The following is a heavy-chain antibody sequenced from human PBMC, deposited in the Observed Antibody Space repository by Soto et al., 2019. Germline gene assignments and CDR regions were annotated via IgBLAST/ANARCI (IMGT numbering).Heavy chain of an antibody. V-gene: IGHV1-69*13. Sequence: SVKVSCKASGGTFSSYAISWVRQAPGQGLEWMGGIIPIFGTANYAQKFQGRVTITADESTSTAYMELSSLRSEDTAVYYCARSTPRPAISRFYSCGKATPVPLSS. J-gene: IGHJ4*02. CDR2: IIPIFGTA. D-gene: IGHD6-6*01. CDR1: GGTFSSYA. CDR3: ARSTPRPAISRFYS.